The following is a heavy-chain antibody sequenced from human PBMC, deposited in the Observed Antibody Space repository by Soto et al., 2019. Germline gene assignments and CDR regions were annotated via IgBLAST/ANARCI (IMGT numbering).Heavy chain of an antibody. Sequence: QVQLVQSGAEVKKPGSSVKVSCKASGGTFNNYAISWLRQAPGQGLEWMGGIIPIFGTANYAQKFQGRVTITADEFTTTAYMEVSSLRSEDTAVYYCARDAFYYDGPSGVYYFDYWGQGTLVTVSS. CDR1: GGTFNNYA. V-gene: IGHV1-69*12. CDR2: IIPIFGTA. J-gene: IGHJ4*02. D-gene: IGHD3-22*01. CDR3: ARDAFYYDGPSGVYYFDY.